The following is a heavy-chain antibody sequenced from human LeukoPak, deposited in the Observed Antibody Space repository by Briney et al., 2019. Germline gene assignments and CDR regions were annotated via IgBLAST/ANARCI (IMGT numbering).Heavy chain of an antibody. D-gene: IGHD6-19*01. J-gene: IGHJ5*02. V-gene: IGHV1-69*13. CDR3: AREGSGHAFQTNKWFDP. CDR2: IIPIFGTA. Sequence: SVKVSCKASGGTFSSYAISWVRQAPGQGLEWMGGIIPIFGTANYAQKFQGRVTITADESTNTAYMELSSLRSEDTAVYYCAREGSGHAFQTNKWFDPWGQGTLVTVSS. CDR1: GGTFSSYA.